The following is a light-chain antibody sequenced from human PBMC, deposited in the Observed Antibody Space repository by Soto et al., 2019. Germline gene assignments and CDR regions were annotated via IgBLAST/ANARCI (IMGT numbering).Light chain of an antibody. V-gene: IGKV2-28*01. CDR3: MKALQTPYT. Sequence: DIVMTQSPLSLPVTPGEPASISCRSSQSLLHSNGYNYLDWYLQKPGQSPQLLIYLGSSRASGVPDRFSGSASGTDFTLKISRVEAEDVGVYYCMKALQTPYTFGQGSKLEIK. CDR2: LGS. J-gene: IGKJ2*01. CDR1: QSLLHSNGYNY.